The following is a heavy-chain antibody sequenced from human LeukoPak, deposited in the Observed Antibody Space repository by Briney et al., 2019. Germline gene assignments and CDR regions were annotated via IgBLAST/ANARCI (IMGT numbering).Heavy chain of an antibody. V-gene: IGHV4-4*02. CDR2: IYHSGST. CDR1: GGSISSSNW. CDR3: ARSARPYNWNPYFDY. J-gene: IGHJ4*02. D-gene: IGHD1-20*01. Sequence: SGTLSLTCAVSGGSISSSNWWSWVRQPPGKGLEWIGEIYHSGSTNYNPSLKSRVTISVDKSKNQFSLKLSSVTAADTAVYYCARSARPYNWNPYFDYWGQGTLVTVPS.